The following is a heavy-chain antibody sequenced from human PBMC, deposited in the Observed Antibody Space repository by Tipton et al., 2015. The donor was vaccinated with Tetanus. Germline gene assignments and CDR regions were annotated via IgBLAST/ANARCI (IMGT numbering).Heavy chain of an antibody. CDR2: IFHSGST. J-gene: IGHJ5*02. CDR1: GGSMSNNY. Sequence: TLSLTCTVSGGSMSNNYWSWIRQPPGKGLEWTAYIFHSGSTNYSPSLKSRVAISMDTSKNQISLKLSSVTAADTAVYYCARVDDSVWGSPFDPWGQGVLVTVSS. V-gene: IGHV4-59*01. D-gene: IGHD3-16*01. CDR3: ARVDDSVWGSPFDP.